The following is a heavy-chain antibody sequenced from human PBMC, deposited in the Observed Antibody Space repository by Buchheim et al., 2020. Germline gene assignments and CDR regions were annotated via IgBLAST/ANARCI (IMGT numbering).Heavy chain of an antibody. CDR2: TNQNAGGN. Sequence: EVQLVESGGGLVQPGGSLRLSCVASGFTFSNFRMSWVRQAPGKGLEWVANTNQNAGGNLYVDSVMGRFTISRDNAKNSLFLQMSSLRGEDTAVYYCARSPSGLFYDVFDVWGQGT. CDR1: GFTFSNFR. V-gene: IGHV3-7*01. D-gene: IGHD3-3*01. CDR3: ARSPSGLFYDVFDV. J-gene: IGHJ3*01.